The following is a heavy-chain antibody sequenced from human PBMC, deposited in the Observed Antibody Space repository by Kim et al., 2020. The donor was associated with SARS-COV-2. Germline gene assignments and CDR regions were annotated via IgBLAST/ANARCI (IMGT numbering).Heavy chain of an antibody. CDR2: IIPIFGTA. CDR3: AFGGIPTTKDYYYYYGMDV. CDR1: GGTFSSYA. V-gene: IGHV1-69*13. Sequence: SVKVSCKASGGTFSSYAISWVRQAPGQGLEWMGGIIPIFGTANYAQKFQGRVTITADESTSTAYMELSSLRSEDTAVYYCAFGGIPTTKDYYYYYGMDVWGQGTTVTVSS. J-gene: IGHJ6*02. D-gene: IGHD1-26*01.